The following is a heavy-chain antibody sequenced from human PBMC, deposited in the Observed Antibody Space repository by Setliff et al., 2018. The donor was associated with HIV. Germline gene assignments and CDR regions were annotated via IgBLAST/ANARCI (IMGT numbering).Heavy chain of an antibody. V-gene: IGHV3-11*04. CDR3: ARGGQSWRYGMSSFDS. Sequence: PGESLKISCAASGFTFSDYYMSWIRQAPGKGLQCVSYISNSRTTIYYADPLQGRFTISRDNAKNSLSLQMNSLRAEDTAVYYCARGGQSWRYGMSSFDSWGQGTLVTVSS. J-gene: IGHJ4*02. CDR2: ISNSRTTI. D-gene: IGHD5-18*01. CDR1: GFTFSDYY.